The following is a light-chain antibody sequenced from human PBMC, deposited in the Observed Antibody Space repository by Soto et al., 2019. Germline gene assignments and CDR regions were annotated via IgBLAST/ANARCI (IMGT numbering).Light chain of an antibody. CDR1: SSNIGSNT. CDR3: AEWDDSLNGVV. V-gene: IGLV1-44*01. Sequence: QSVLTQPPSASGTPGQRVTISCSGSSSNIGSNTVNWYQQLPGTAPKLLIYSNNQRPSGVPDRFSVSKSGTSASLAISGLQSEDEADYYCAEWDDSLNGVVFGGGTQLTVL. CDR2: SNN. J-gene: IGLJ2*01.